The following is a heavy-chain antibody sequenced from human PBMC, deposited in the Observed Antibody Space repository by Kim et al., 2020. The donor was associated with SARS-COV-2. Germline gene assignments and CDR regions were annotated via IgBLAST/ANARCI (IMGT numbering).Heavy chain of an antibody. V-gene: IGHV3-53*01. CDR1: GFTVSSNY. CDR3: ARGIAGYCSSTSCYTALYGMDV. Sequence: GGSLRLSCAASGFTVSSNYMSWVRQAPGKGLEWVSVIYSGGSTYYADSVKGRFTISRDNSKNTLYLQMNSLRAEDTAVYYCARGIAGYCSSTSCYTALYGMDVWGQGTTVTVSS. D-gene: IGHD2-2*02. CDR2: IYSGGST. J-gene: IGHJ6*02.